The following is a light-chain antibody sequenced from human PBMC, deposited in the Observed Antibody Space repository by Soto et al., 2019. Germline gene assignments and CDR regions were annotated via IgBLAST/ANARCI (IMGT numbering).Light chain of an antibody. CDR3: CSYAGSSTFVV. J-gene: IGLJ2*01. CDR1: SSDVGSYNL. CDR2: EGS. Sequence: QSALTQPASVSGSPGQSITISCTGTSSDVGSYNLVSWYQQHPGKAPKLMIYEGSKRPSGVSNRFSGSTSGNTASLTISGLQADDEADYYCCSYAGSSTFVVFGGGTKLTVL. V-gene: IGLV2-23*03.